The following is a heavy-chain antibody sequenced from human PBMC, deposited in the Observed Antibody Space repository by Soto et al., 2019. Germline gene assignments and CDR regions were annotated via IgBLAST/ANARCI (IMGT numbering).Heavy chain of an antibody. Sequence: SETLSLPCTASGGSISGYYWSWIRQSPEKGLEYIGYISYSGSTYYNPSLKSRVTTSLDTSKDQFSLKLSSVTAADTAIYYCASLNFDILTGYYAFDLWGQGTMVTVS. CDR1: GGSISGYY. CDR3: ASLNFDILTGYYAFDL. V-gene: IGHV4-59*08. CDR2: ISYSGST. J-gene: IGHJ3*01. D-gene: IGHD3-9*01.